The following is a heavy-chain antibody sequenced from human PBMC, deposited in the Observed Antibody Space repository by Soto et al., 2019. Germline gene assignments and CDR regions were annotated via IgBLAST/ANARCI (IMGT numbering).Heavy chain of an antibody. CDR2: ISAHNDNT. CDR1: GYTFTSYG. Sequence: QVHLVQSGAEVKKPGASVKVSCKCSGYTFTSYGITWVRQAPGQGLEWMGWISAHNDNTDYAQKLQGRVTVTRDTSTSTAYMELRSLRSDYTAVYYCARGMYGDYWGQGALVTVSS. V-gene: IGHV1-18*01. CDR3: ARGMYGDY. D-gene: IGHD2-8*01. J-gene: IGHJ4*02.